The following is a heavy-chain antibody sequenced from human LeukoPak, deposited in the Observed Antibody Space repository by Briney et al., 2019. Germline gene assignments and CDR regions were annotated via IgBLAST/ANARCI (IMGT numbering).Heavy chain of an antibody. Sequence: SVKVSCKASGGTFSSYAISWVRQAPGQGLEWMGGIIPIFGTANYAQKFQGRVTITTDESTSTAYLDLRGLRSDDTAVYYCVRVILVVPAANWCGFDIWGQGTMVTVSS. D-gene: IGHD2-2*01. CDR2: IIPIFGTA. V-gene: IGHV1-69*05. J-gene: IGHJ3*02. CDR3: VRVILVVPAANWCGFDI. CDR1: GGTFSSYA.